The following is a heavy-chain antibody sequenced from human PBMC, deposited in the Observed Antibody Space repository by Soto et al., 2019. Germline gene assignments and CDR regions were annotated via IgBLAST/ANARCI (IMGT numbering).Heavy chain of an antibody. D-gene: IGHD1-26*01. Sequence: PGESLKISCKGSGYSFTSYWISWVRQVPGKGLEWMGRIDPSDSYTNYSPSFQGHVTISADKSISTAYLQWSSLKASDTAMYYCARQSVALPHSSDYWGQGTLVTVSS. CDR3: ARQSVALPHSSDY. CDR1: GYSFTSYW. J-gene: IGHJ4*02. V-gene: IGHV5-10-1*01. CDR2: IDPSDSYT.